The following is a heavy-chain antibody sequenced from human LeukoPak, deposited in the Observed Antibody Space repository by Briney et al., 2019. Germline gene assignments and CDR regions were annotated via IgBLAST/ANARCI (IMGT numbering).Heavy chain of an antibody. CDR3: AREVGGATNNYFDY. CDR2: INPNSGGT. CDR1: GYTFTGYY. D-gene: IGHD1-26*01. V-gene: IGHV1-2*02. Sequence: ASVKVSCMASGYTFTGYYMHWVRQAPGQGLEWMGWINPNSGGTNYAQKFQGRVTMTRDTSISTAYMELSRLRSDDTAVYYCAREVGGATNNYFDYWGQGTLVTVSS. J-gene: IGHJ4*02.